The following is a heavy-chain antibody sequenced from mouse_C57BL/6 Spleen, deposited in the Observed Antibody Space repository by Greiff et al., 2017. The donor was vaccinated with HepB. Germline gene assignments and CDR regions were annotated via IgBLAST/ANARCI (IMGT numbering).Heavy chain of an antibody. J-gene: IGHJ1*03. CDR1: GFNIKDDY. CDR3: TMDYYYGSSTWYFDV. CDR2: IDPENGDT. D-gene: IGHD1-1*01. Sequence: VQLQQSGAELVRPGASVKLSCTASGFNIKDDYMHWVKQRPEQGLEWIGWIDPENGDTEYASKFQGKATITADTSSNTAYLQLSSLTSEDTAVYYCTMDYYYGSSTWYFDVWGTGTTVTVSS. V-gene: IGHV14-4*01.